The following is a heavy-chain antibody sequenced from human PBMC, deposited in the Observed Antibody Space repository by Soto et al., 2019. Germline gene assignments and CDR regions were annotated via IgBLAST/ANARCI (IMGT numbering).Heavy chain of an antibody. V-gene: IGHV3-13*01. Sequence: EVQLVESGGALVQPGGSLRLSCAASGFSFSTYDMHWVRHAPGKGLEWVSLVGTAGNTHYSDSVKGRFIISRDNAKSSLYRQMNSLRAGETASCYCARDPTGWGLDSWGNGTPVTVS. CDR2: VGTAGNT. J-gene: IGHJ5*01. CDR1: GFSFSTYD. D-gene: IGHD6-19*01. CDR3: ARDPTGWGLDS.